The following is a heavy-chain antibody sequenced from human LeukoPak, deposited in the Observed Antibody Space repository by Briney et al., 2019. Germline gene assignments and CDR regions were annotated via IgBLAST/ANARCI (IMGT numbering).Heavy chain of an antibody. CDR3: ARDPAHSD. CDR2: IKQDGSEK. J-gene: IGHJ4*02. Sequence: GESLKISCAASGFTFSSYWMSWVRQAPGKGLEWVANIKQDGSEKYYVDSVKGRFTISRDNAKNSLYLQTNSLRAEDTAVYYCARDPAHSDWGQGTLVTVSS. V-gene: IGHV3-7*01. CDR1: GFTFSSYW. D-gene: IGHD2-15*01.